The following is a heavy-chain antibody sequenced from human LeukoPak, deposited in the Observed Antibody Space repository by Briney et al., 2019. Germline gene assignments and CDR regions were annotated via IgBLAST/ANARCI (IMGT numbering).Heavy chain of an antibody. D-gene: IGHD2-8*02. CDR1: GYSISSGYY. J-gene: IGHJ6*03. Sequence: SETLSLTCTVSGYSISSGYYWGWIRPPPGKGLEWIGNIYHSGSTYYNPSLKSRVTISVDTSKDQFSLKLSSVTAADTAVYYCARGGGVTDYYYYYMDVWGKGTTVTVSS. CDR3: ARGGGVTDYYYYYMDV. CDR2: IYHSGST. V-gene: IGHV4-38-2*02.